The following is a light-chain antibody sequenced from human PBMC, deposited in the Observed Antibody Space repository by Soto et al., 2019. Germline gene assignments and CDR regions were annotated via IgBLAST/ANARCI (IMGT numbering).Light chain of an antibody. CDR1: SSNIGSNT. J-gene: IGLJ2*01. V-gene: IGLV1-44*01. Sequence: QSVLTQPPSASGTPGQRVTISCSGSSSNIGSNTVNWYQQLPGMAPKLLIYNNDQRPSGVPDRFSGSKSGTSASLAISGLQSEDEAHYYCAAWDDSLNGVVFGGGTKLTVL. CDR2: NND. CDR3: AAWDDSLNGVV.